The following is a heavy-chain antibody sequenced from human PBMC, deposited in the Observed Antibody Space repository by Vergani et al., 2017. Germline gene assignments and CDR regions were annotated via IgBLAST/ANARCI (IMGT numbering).Heavy chain of an antibody. V-gene: IGHV4-31*03. J-gene: IGHJ4*02. D-gene: IGHD1-7*01. CDR3: ARRYNWNYAFDY. CDR1: GGSISSGGYY. CDR2: IYYSGST. Sequence: QVQLQQWGPGLVKPSQTLSLTCTVSGGSISSGGYYWSWIRQHPGKGLEWIGYIYYSGSTYYNPSLKSRVTISVDTSKNQFSLKLSSVTAADTAVYYCARRYNWNYAFDYWGQGTLVTVSS.